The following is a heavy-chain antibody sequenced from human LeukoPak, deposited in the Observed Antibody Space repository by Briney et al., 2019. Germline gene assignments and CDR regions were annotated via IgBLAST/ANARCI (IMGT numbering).Heavy chain of an antibody. CDR2: IYSGGST. D-gene: IGHD6-19*01. V-gene: IGHV3-66*01. CDR1: EFSVGSNY. J-gene: IGHJ6*03. Sequence: PGGSLRLSCAASEFSVGSNYMTWVRQAPGKGLEWVSLIYSGGSTYYADSVKGRFTISRDNSKNTLYLQMNSLRAEDTAVYYCAKDPLSAVAGQIYYYYYMDVWGKGTTVTISS. CDR3: AKDPLSAVAGQIYYYYYMDV.